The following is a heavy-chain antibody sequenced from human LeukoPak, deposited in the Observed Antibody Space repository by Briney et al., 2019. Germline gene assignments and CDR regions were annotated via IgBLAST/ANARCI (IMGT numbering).Heavy chain of an antibody. J-gene: IGHJ4*02. Sequence: GGSLRLSCAASGFTFSSYEMNWVRQAPGKGLEWVSYISSSGSTIYYADSVKGRFTISRDNAKNSLYLQMNSLRAEDTAVYYCAKNIYDYVWGSYRFDYWGQGTLVTVSS. CDR3: AKNIYDYVWGSYRFDY. CDR1: GFTFSSYE. D-gene: IGHD3-16*02. CDR2: ISSSGSTI. V-gene: IGHV3-48*03.